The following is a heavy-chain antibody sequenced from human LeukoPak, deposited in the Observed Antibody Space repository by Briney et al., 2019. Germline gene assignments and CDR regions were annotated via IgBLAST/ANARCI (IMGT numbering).Heavy chain of an antibody. J-gene: IGHJ4*02. Sequence: GGSLRLSCAASGFTFSTYTMNWARQAPGKGLEWVSTVSDSSDVHYSDSVKGRFTISRDNARNSLYLQMNSPRDEDTAVYYCARDGLHTAHFDYWGQGTLVTVSS. CDR1: GFTFSTYT. V-gene: IGHV3-48*02. D-gene: IGHD5-18*01. CDR2: VSDSSDV. CDR3: ARDGLHTAHFDY.